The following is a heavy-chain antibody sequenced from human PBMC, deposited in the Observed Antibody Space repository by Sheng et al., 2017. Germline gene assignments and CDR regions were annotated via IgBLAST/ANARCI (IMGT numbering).Heavy chain of an antibody. D-gene: IGHD3-3*01. J-gene: IGHJ4*02. Sequence: QVQLVESGGGVVQPGRSLRLSCAASGFTFSSYAMHWVRQAPGKGLEWVAVISYDGSNKYYADSVKGRFTISRDNSKNTLYLQMNSLRAEDTAVYYCARVARQLRFDVSSFDYWGQGTLVTVSS. CDR3: ARVARQLRFDVSSFDY. CDR2: ISYDGSNK. CDR1: GFTFSSYA. V-gene: IGHV3-30*04.